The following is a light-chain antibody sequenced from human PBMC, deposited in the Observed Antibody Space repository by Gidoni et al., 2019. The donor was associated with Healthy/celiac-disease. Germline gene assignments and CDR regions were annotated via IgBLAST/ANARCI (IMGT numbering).Light chain of an antibody. J-gene: IGKJ1*01. CDR2: DAS. V-gene: IGKV1-5*01. CDR3: QQYNSYSPET. CDR1: QSISSW. Sequence: DIQMTQSPSTLSASVGDRVTITCRASQSISSWLAWYQQKPGKDPKLLIYDASSLESGVPSRFSGSGSGTEFTLTISSLQPDDFATYYCQQYNSYSPETFXQXTKVEIK.